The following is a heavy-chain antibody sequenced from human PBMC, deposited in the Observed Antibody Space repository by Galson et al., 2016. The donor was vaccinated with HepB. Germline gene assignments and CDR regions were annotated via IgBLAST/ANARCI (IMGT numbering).Heavy chain of an antibody. D-gene: IGHD1-1*01. CDR1: GFSFINTW. Sequence: SLRLSCAASGFSFINTWMNWVRQAPGEGLEWVGRITSKTDHETIDYAAPVKGRFTISRDDSKSTLYLQMNSLTTEDTAVYYCTTGTTGTPFDYWGQGTLVTVSS. V-gene: IGHV3-15*01. J-gene: IGHJ4*02. CDR2: ITSKTDHETI. CDR3: TTGTTGTPFDY.